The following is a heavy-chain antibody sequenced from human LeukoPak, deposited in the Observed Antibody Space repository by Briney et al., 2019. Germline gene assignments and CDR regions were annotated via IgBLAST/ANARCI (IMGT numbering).Heavy chain of an antibody. CDR3: TREYAALGFDI. V-gene: IGHV3-20*04. Sequence: GSLRLSCAASGLTFADDCMNWVRQAPGKGLEWVSGINWNGGSTAYADSVKGRFTISRDNAKKSLYLQMNSLRGEDTALYYCTREYAALGFDIWGQGTMVTVSS. CDR1: GLTFADDC. CDR2: INWNGGST. J-gene: IGHJ3*02. D-gene: IGHD7-27*01.